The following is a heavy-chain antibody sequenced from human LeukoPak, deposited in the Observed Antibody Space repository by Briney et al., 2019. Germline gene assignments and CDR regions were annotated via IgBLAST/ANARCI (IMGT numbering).Heavy chain of an antibody. CDR1: GGSISSYY. J-gene: IGHJ4*02. CDR3: ARLRYDSSGIDY. Sequence: PSETLSLTCTVSGGSISSYYWSWIRQPPGKGLEWIGYIYYSGSTNYNPSLKSRVTISVDTSKNQFPLKLSSVTAADTAVYYCARLRYDSSGIDYWGQGTLVTVSS. V-gene: IGHV4-59*08. CDR2: IYYSGST. D-gene: IGHD3-22*01.